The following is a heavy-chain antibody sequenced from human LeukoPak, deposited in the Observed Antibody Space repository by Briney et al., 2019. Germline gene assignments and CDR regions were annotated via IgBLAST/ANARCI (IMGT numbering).Heavy chain of an antibody. CDR3: VTSFDYSDFY. D-gene: IGHD4-11*01. CDR2: INPNTGGT. V-gene: IGHV1-2*06. CDR1: GYTFTNFY. J-gene: IGHJ4*02. Sequence: ASVKASCKASGYTFTNFYIHWVRQAPGQGLEWMGRINPNTGGTNFAQKFQDRVTVTRDTSISAAYLELSSLTSGDTAVYHCVTSFDYSDFYWGQGTLVTVS.